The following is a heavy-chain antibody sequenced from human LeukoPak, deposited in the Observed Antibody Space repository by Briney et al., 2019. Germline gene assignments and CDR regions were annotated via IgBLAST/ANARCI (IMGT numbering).Heavy chain of an antibody. J-gene: IGHJ4*02. CDR3: ARLGYTYGYYFDY. CDR1: GGSISSYY. Sequence: PSETLSLTCTVSGGSISSYYWSWIRRPPGKGLEWIGHIYYSGSTNYNPSLKSRVTISVDTSKNQFSQKLSSVTAADTAVYYCARLGYTYGYYFDYWGQGTLVTVSS. D-gene: IGHD5-18*01. V-gene: IGHV4-59*01. CDR2: IYYSGST.